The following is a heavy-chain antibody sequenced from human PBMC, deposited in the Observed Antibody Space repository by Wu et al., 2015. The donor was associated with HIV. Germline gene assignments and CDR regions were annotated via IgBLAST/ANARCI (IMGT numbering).Heavy chain of an antibody. J-gene: IGHJ4*02. CDR3: ARDHSGWYHHYYFDY. D-gene: IGHD6-19*01. CDR2: IIPIFGTA. Sequence: QVQLVQSGAEVKKPGAAVKVSCKASGYIFMKYGVSWVRQAPGQGLEWMGGIIPIFGTANYAQKFQGRVTITADESTSTAYMELSSLRSEDTAVYYCARDHSGWYHHYYFDYVGPGNPGPPSP. V-gene: IGHV1-69*13. CDR1: GYIFMKYG.